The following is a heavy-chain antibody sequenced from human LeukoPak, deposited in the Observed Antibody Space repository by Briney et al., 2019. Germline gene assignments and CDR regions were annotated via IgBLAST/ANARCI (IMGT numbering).Heavy chain of an antibody. CDR2: IQTDGSSE. CDR1: GFSFRSYG. J-gene: IGHJ4*02. CDR3: ARDRGFDY. Sequence: GGSLRLSCAASGFSFRSYGMHWVRQAPGKGLEWVAFIQTDGSSEYYADSVKGRFTISRDNSRNTVYLQMNSLRAEDTAVYYCARDRGFDYWGQGTLVTVSS. V-gene: IGHV3-30*02. D-gene: IGHD5-24*01.